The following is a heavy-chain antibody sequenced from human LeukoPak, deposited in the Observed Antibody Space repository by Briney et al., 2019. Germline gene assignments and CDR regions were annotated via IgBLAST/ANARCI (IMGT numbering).Heavy chain of an antibody. CDR2: ISAYNGNT. CDR3: ARDPVRGTYCSSTSCYPDY. CDR1: GYTFTSYG. V-gene: IGHV1-18*01. J-gene: IGHJ4*02. D-gene: IGHD2-2*01. Sequence: ASVKVSCKASGYTFTSYGISWVRQAPGQGLEWMGRISAYNGNTNYAQKLQGRVTMTTDTSTSTAYMELRSLRSDDTAVYYCARDPVRGTYCSSTSCYPDYWGQGTLVTVSS.